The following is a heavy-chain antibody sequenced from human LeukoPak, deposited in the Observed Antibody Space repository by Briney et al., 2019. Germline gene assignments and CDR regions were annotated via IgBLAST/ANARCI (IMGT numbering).Heavy chain of an antibody. CDR1: GFTFSTYS. D-gene: IGHD4-17*01. Sequence: PGGSLRLSCSASGFTFSTYSMNWIRQAPGKGLEWVSYISSSGSTIYYADSVKGRFTISRDNAKNSLYLQMNSLRAEDTAVYYCARESEGRTTVTTVDYWGQGTLVTVSS. J-gene: IGHJ4*02. CDR2: ISSSGSTI. V-gene: IGHV3-48*04. CDR3: ARESEGRTTVTTVDY.